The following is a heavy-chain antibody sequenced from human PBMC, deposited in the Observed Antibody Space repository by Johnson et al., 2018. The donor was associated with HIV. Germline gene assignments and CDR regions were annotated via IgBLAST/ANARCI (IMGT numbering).Heavy chain of an antibody. CDR2: ISYDGSHK. V-gene: IGHV3-30*04. CDR1: GFTFSSYA. CDR3: AKCPRGPRAFDI. J-gene: IGHJ3*02. Sequence: QVQLVESGGGVVQPGRSLRLSCAASGFTFSSYAMHWVRQAPGKGLEWVAVISYDGSHKYYADSVKGRFTISRDNSKNTLYLQLNGLRAEDTAVYYCAKCPRGPRAFDIWGQGTMVTVSS.